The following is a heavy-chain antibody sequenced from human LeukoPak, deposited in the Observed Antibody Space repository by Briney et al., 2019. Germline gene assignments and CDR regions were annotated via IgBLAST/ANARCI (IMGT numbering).Heavy chain of an antibody. D-gene: IGHD3-10*01. CDR2: INHSGST. V-gene: IGHV4-34*01. Sequence: NPSETLSLTCAVYGVSFSGYDWSWIRQPPGKGLEWIGEINHSGSTNYNPSPKSRRTISVDAHKNQLSQKQSSVTAADTAVYYCARIGAYGSGSWGGYYYYYMDVWGKGTTVTISS. CDR1: GVSFSGYD. J-gene: IGHJ6*03. CDR3: ARIGAYGSGSWGGYYYYYMDV.